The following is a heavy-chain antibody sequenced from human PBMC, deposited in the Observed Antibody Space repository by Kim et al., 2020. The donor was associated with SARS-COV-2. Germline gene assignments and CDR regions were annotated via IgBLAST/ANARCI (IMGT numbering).Heavy chain of an antibody. J-gene: IGHJ6*02. V-gene: IGHV4-39*01. Sequence: SETLSLTCTVSGGSISSSSYYWGWIRQPPGKGLEWIGSIYYSGSTYYNPSLKSRVTISVDTSKNQFSLKLSSVTAADTAVYYCARHGARVRGVIIVHYYYYGMDVWGQGTTVTVSS. D-gene: IGHD3-10*01. CDR2: IYYSGST. CDR3: ARHGARVRGVIIVHYYYYGMDV. CDR1: GGSISSSSYY.